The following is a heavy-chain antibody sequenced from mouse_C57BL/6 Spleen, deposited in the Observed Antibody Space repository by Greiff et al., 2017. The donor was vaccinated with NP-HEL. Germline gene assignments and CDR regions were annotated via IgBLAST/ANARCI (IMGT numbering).Heavy chain of an antibody. CDR2: INPNNGGT. J-gene: IGHJ1*03. CDR1: GYTFTDYN. CDR3: AREYYYGSSPRYFDV. V-gene: IGHV1-18*01. Sequence: EVKLMESGPELVKPGASVKIPCKASGYTFTDYNMDWVKQSHGKSLEWIGDINPNNGGTIYNQKFKGKATLTVDKSSSTAYMELRSLTSEDTAVYYCAREYYYGSSPRYFDVWGTGTTVTVSS. D-gene: IGHD1-1*01.